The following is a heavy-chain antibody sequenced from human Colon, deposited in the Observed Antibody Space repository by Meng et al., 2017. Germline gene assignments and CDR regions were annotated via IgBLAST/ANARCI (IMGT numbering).Heavy chain of an antibody. CDR2: IFYTGST. Sequence: QVAPQESGPGVLRPLETLSLTCTVSGGSVSSGSHYWSWIRQPPGKGLEYIGYIFYTGSTYYSPYLKSRLTFSLDTSKTQFSLKLDFATAADTAVYYCAGARATVTTLEPFNLWGRGTLVTVSS. V-gene: IGHV4-31*03. J-gene: IGHJ2*01. CDR1: GGSVSSGSHY. CDR3: AGARATVTTLEPFNL. D-gene: IGHD4-17*01.